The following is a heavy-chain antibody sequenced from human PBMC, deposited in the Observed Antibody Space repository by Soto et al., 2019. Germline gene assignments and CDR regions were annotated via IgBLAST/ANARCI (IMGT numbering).Heavy chain of an antibody. D-gene: IGHD2-15*01. V-gene: IGHV1-18*01. CDR1: GYTFTSYG. J-gene: IGHJ4*02. CDR2: ISAYNGNT. Sequence: QVQLVQSGAEVKKPGASVKVSCKASGYTFTSYGISWVRQAPGQGREWMGWISAYNGNTNYEQKLQGRVTMTTDTSTSKAYMEMRRRRSDDTAVYYCARSPRPRWYFDYWGQGTLVTVSA. CDR3: ARSPRPRWYFDY.